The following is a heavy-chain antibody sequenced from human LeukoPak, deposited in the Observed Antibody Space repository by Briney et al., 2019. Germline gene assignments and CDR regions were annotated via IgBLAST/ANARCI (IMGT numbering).Heavy chain of an antibody. D-gene: IGHD6-6*01. CDR3: ARSIYSSSSLDY. V-gene: IGHV5-51*01. Sequence: GESLKIPCNGSGYXFTSYWIGWVRQMPGKGLEWMGIIYPGDSDTRYSPSFQGQVTISADKSISTAYLQWSSLKASDTAMYYCARSIYSSSSLDYWGQGTLVTVSS. J-gene: IGHJ4*02. CDR1: GYXFTSYW. CDR2: IYPGDSDT.